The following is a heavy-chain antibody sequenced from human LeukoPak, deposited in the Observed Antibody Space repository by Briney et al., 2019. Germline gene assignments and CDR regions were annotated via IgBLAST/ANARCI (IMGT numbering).Heavy chain of an antibody. J-gene: IGHJ5*02. CDR1: GGSISSSNW. CDR2: IYYSGST. Sequence: SETLSLTCAVSGGSISSSNWWSWVRQPPGKGLEWIGYIYYSGSTYYNPSLKSRVTISVDTSKNQFSLKLSSVTAADTAVYYCARGRRTVTPWFDPWGQGTLVTVSS. V-gene: IGHV4-30-4*01. D-gene: IGHD4-17*01. CDR3: ARGRRTVTPWFDP.